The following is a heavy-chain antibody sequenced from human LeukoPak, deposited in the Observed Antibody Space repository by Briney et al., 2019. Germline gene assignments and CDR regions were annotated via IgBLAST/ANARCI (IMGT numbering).Heavy chain of an antibody. CDR3: AKDATTVVTFFDY. CDR2: ISASGGST. J-gene: IGHJ4*02. CDR1: GFTFSSYA. Sequence: GGSLRLSCAASGFTFSSYALNCVRQAPGKGLEWVSGISASGGSTYYADSVKGRFTISRDNSKNTLYLQMNSQRAEDTAIYYCAKDATTVVTFFDYWGQGTLVTVSS. D-gene: IGHD4-23*01. V-gene: IGHV3-23*01.